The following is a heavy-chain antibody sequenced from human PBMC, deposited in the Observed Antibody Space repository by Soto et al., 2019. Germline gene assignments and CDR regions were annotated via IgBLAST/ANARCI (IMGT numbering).Heavy chain of an antibody. CDR1: GGSISSGGYY. V-gene: IGHV4-31*03. Sequence: SETLSLTCTVSGGSISSGGYYWSWIRQHPGKGLEWIGYIYYSGSTYYNPSLKSRVTISVDTSKNQFSLKLSSVTAADTAVYYCASFPQVGYSYDPEDYWGQGTLVTVSS. CDR3: ASFPQVGYSYDPEDY. CDR2: IYYSGST. D-gene: IGHD5-18*01. J-gene: IGHJ4*02.